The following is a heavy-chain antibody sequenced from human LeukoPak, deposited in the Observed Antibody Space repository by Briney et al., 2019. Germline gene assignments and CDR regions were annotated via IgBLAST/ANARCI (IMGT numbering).Heavy chain of an antibody. D-gene: IGHD5-18*01. V-gene: IGHV3-30*03. CDR1: GFTFSSYG. Sequence: GGSLRLSCAASGFTFSSYGMHWVRQAPGKGLEWVAVISYDGSNKYYADSVKGRFTISRDNSKNTLYLQMNSLRAEDTAVYYCARDKMDTAPLFDLWGRGTLVTVSS. J-gene: IGHJ2*01. CDR3: ARDKMDTAPLFDL. CDR2: ISYDGSNK.